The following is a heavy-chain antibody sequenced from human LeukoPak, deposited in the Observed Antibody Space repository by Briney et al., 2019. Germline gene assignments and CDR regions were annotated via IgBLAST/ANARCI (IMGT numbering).Heavy chain of an antibody. CDR2: IIPIFGTA. J-gene: IGHJ4*02. Sequence: SVTVSCTASGGTFSSYAISWVRQAPGQGLEWMGGIIPIFGTANYAQKFQGRVTITADESTSTAYMELSSLRSEDTAVYYCARDGETVAGTVFAYWGQGTLVTVSS. D-gene: IGHD6-19*01. CDR1: GGTFSSYA. CDR3: ARDGETVAGTVFAY. V-gene: IGHV1-69*13.